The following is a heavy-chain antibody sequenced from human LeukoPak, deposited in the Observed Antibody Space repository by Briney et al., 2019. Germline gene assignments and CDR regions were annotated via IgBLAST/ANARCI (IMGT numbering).Heavy chain of an antibody. CDR1: GGSISSSSYY. J-gene: IGHJ4*02. CDR3: ARRPRGYSYGYPYYFDY. CDR2: IYYSGST. V-gene: IGHV4-39*01. D-gene: IGHD5-18*01. Sequence: NPSETLSLTCTVSGGSISSSSYYWGWIRQPPGKGLEWIGSIYYSGSTYYNPSLKSRVTISVDTSKNQFSLKLSSVTAADTAVYYCARRPRGYSYGYPYYFDYWGQGTLVTVSS.